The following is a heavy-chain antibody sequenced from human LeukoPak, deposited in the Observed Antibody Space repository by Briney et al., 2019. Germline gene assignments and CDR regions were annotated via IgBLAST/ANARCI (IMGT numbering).Heavy chain of an antibody. V-gene: IGHV3-23*01. CDR2: ISGSGGST. D-gene: IGHD1-26*01. Sequence: GGSLRLSCAASGFTFSSYWMSWVRQAPGKGLEWVSAISGSGGSTYYADSVKGRFTISRDNSKNTLYLQMNNVRADDTAVYYCAKDPGDSVRGYYMDVWGKGTTVIVSS. CDR1: GFTFSSYW. J-gene: IGHJ6*03. CDR3: AKDPGDSVRGYYMDV.